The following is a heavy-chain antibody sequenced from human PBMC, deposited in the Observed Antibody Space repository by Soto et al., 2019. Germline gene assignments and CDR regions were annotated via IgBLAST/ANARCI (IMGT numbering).Heavy chain of an antibody. D-gene: IGHD6-13*01. CDR3: AKDQAEAGTIPRYFRH. CDR2: ISGSGGTT. V-gene: IGHV3-23*01. J-gene: IGHJ1*01. CDR1: GFSFSTYA. Sequence: EVQLLESGGGLVQPEGSLRLSCAASGFSFSTYAMSWVRQAPGKGLEWVSGISGSGGTTYYADSVKGRFTISGDNSKNTLYLQVNSLRVEDTAVYYCAKDQAEAGTIPRYFRHWGQGTLVTVSS.